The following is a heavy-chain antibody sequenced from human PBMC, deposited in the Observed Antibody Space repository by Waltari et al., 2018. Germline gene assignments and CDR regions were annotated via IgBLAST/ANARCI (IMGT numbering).Heavy chain of an antibody. D-gene: IGHD2-21*02. CDR1: GGSIRRSNW. J-gene: IGHJ4*02. Sequence: QVQLQESGPGLVKPSGTLSLTCAVPGGSIRRSNWWSRVRQPPGKGLEWIGEIYHSGSTNYNPSLKSRVTISVDKSKNQFSLKLSSVTAADTAVYYCAREPYGGNSPFDYWGQGTLVTVSS. CDR2: IYHSGST. CDR3: AREPYGGNSPFDY. V-gene: IGHV4-4*02.